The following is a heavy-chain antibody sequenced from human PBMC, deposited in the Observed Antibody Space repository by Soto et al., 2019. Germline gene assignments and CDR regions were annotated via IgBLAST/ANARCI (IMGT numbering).Heavy chain of an antibody. CDR1: GGTFSSYA. Sequence: QVQLVQSGAEVKKPGSSVKVSCKASGGTFSSYAISWVRQAPGQGLEWMGGIIPISGTANYAQKFQGRVTMTADESTSTAYMELSSLRSEDTAVYYCARSQGSSTSLEIYYYYYYGMDLWGQGTTVTVSS. CDR2: IIPISGTA. CDR3: ARSQGSSTSLEIYYYYYYGMDL. D-gene: IGHD2-2*01. V-gene: IGHV1-69*01. J-gene: IGHJ6*02.